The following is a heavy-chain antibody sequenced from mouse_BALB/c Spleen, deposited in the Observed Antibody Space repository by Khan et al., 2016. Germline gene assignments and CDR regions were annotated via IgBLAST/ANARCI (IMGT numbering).Heavy chain of an antibody. CDR3: ARAARIKY. J-gene: IGHJ2*01. Sequence: EVQLQESGPGLVKPSQSLSLTCTVTGYSITSGYGWNWIRQFPGNKLEWMGYISYSGSTNYNPSLKSRISITRDTSKNQFFLQLNSVTTDDIATYYCARAARIKYWGQGTTLTVSS. CDR2: ISYSGST. CDR1: GYSITSGYG. V-gene: IGHV3-2*02. D-gene: IGHD1-2*01.